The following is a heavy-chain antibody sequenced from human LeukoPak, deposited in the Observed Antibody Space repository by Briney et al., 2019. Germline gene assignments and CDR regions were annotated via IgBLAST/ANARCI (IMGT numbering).Heavy chain of an antibody. D-gene: IGHD6-13*01. CDR3: TTGTPTFIAAPGRY. CDR1: GYTLTELS. CDR2: FDPEDGET. Sequence: ASVKVSCKVSGYTLTELSMHWVRQAPGKGLERMGGFDPEDGETIYAQKFQGRVTMTEDTSTDTAYMELSSLRSEDTAVYYCTTGTPTFIAAPGRYWGQGTLVIVSS. J-gene: IGHJ4*02. V-gene: IGHV1-24*01.